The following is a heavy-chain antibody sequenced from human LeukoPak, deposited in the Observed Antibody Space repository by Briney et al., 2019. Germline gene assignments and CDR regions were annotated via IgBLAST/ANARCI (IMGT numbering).Heavy chain of an antibody. Sequence: SQTLSLTCAISGDSVSSNSAAWNWIRQSPSRGLEWLGRTYYRSKWYNDYAVSVKSRITINPDTSKNQFSLQLNSVTPEDTAVYYCARVASSGWYVVGWFDPWGQGTLVTVSS. CDR1: GDSVSSNSAA. CDR3: ARVASSGWYVVGWFDP. V-gene: IGHV6-1*01. D-gene: IGHD6-19*01. J-gene: IGHJ5*02. CDR2: TYYRSKWYN.